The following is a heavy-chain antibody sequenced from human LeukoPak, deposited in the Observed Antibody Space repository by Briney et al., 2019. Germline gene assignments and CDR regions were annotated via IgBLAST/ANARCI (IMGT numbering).Heavy chain of an antibody. CDR1: GYTFTSYD. CDR3: ARGPRYCSSTSCLDGFDP. J-gene: IGHJ5*02. CDR2: MNPNSGNT. D-gene: IGHD2-2*01. V-gene: IGHV1-8*01. Sequence: ASVKVSCTASGYTFTSYDINWVRQATGQGLEWMGWMNPNSGNTGYAQKFQGRVTMTRNTSISTAYMELSSLRSEDTAVYYCARGPRYCSSTSCLDGFDPWGQGTLVTVSS.